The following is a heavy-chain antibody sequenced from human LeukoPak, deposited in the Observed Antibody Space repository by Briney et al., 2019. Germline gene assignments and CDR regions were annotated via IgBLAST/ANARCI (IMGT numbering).Heavy chain of an antibody. CDR3: AGGRYYYDSSGYY. V-gene: IGHV4-59*08. J-gene: IGHJ4*02. D-gene: IGHD3-22*01. CDR1: GGSISSYY. Sequence: RSETLSLTCTVSGGSISSYYWSWIRQPPGKGLEWIGYIYYSGSTNYNPSLKSRVTISVDTSKNQFSLKLSSVTAADTAVYYCAGGRYYYDSSGYYWGQGTLVTVSS. CDR2: IYYSGST.